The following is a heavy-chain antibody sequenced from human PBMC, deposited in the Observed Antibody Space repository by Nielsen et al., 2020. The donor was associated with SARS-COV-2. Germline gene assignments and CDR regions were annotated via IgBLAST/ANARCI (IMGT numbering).Heavy chain of an antibody. CDR1: VFTFIIYS. V-gene: IGHV3-30-3*01. CDR3: ARDERGYSSSWYY. Sequence: GGSLRLSCSASVFTFIIYSIPWVRPAPCQLLVLFAVISYDGSNKYYADSVKGRFTISRDNSKNTLYLQMNSLRAEDTAVYYCARDERGYSSSWYYWGQGTLVNVSS. D-gene: IGHD6-13*01. J-gene: IGHJ4*02. CDR2: ISYDGSNK.